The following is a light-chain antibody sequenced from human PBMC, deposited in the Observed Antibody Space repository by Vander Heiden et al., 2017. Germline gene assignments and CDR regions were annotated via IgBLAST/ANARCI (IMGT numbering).Light chain of an antibody. J-gene: IGLJ3*02. Sequence: QAVLTQPSSLSASPGASPCHTCTLRSDINVATYRINRYQPKPGMPPQFLLRYNSDSDKQQRSGVPSRCSGSKGASANAGILLISGLQSEDDADYYCLIWHTSAWVFGGGTKLTVL. CDR2: YNSDSDK. V-gene: IGLV5-45*03. CDR3: LIWHTSAWV. CDR1: SDINVATYR.